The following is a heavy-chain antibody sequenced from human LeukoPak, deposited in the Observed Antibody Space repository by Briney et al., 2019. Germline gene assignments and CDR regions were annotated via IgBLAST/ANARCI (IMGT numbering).Heavy chain of an antibody. Sequence: SETLSLTCTVSGGSISSGSYYWSWIRQPAGKGLEWIGRIYTSGSTNYNPSLKSRVTISVDTSKNQFSLKLSSVTAADTAVYYCARAYRVSLYYFDYWGQGTLVTVSS. CDR3: ARAYRVSLYYFDY. D-gene: IGHD5/OR15-5a*01. V-gene: IGHV4-61*02. CDR1: GGSISSGSYY. CDR2: IYTSGST. J-gene: IGHJ4*02.